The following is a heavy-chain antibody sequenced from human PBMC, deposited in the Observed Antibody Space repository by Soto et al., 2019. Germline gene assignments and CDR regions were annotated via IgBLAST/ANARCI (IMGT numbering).Heavy chain of an antibody. CDR2: IGLDSVST. V-gene: IGHV1-18*01. D-gene: IGHD2-21*01. Sequence: QVHLVQSGAELKEPGASVKVSCKASGYDFDVYAVNWVRQAPGQGLEWMGWIGLDSVSTAYAQSLQGRVTLTTDTSTSTAYMELRSLRPDDTAVYYCARGPLGVLIPYYCDHWGQGTQVTVYS. CDR3: ARGPLGVLIPYYCDH. J-gene: IGHJ4*02. CDR1: GYDFDVYA.